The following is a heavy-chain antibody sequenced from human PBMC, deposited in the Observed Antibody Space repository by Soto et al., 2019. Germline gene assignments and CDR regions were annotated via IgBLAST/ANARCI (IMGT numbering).Heavy chain of an antibody. Sequence: GASVKVSCKASGYTFTGYYMHWVRQAPGQGLEWMGWINPNSGGTNYAQKFQGWVTMTRDTSISTAYMELSRLRSDDTAVYYCARGLVGAIPITWFDPWGQGTLVTVSS. V-gene: IGHV1-2*04. CDR1: GYTFTGYY. D-gene: IGHD1-26*01. J-gene: IGHJ5*02. CDR3: ARGLVGAIPITWFDP. CDR2: INPNSGGT.